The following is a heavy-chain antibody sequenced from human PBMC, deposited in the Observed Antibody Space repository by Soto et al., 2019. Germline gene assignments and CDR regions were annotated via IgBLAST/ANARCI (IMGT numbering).Heavy chain of an antibody. CDR2: ISGSGGST. Sequence: VQLLESGGGLVQPGGSLRLSCAASGFTFSSYAMSWVRQAPGKGLEWVSAISGSGGSTYYADSVKGRFTISRDNSKNTLYLQMNSLRAEDTAVYYCAKEGIVVVPAAMSDYYYYYMDVWGKGTTVTVSS. V-gene: IGHV3-23*01. D-gene: IGHD2-2*01. CDR3: AKEGIVVVPAAMSDYYYYYMDV. CDR1: GFTFSSYA. J-gene: IGHJ6*03.